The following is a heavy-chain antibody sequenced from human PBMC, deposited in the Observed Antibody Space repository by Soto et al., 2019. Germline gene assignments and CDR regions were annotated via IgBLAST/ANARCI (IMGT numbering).Heavy chain of an antibody. CDR3: ARDTLEYGDYVVGWFDP. V-gene: IGHV4-59*01. D-gene: IGHD4-17*01. J-gene: IGHJ5*02. CDR2: IYYSGST. CDR1: GGSISSYY. Sequence: SETLSLTCTVSGGSISSYYWSWIRQPPGKGLEWIGYIYYSGSTNYNPSLKSRVTISVDTSKNQFSLKLSSVTAADTAVYYCARDTLEYGDYVVGWFDPWAQGTLVTVSS.